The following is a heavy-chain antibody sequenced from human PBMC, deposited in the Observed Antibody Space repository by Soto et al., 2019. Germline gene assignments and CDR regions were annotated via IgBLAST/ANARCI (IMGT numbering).Heavy chain of an antibody. Sequence: QVQLVESGGGVVQPGRSLRLSCAASGFTFSSYGMHWVRQAPGKGLEWVAVIWYDGSNKYYADSVKGRFTISRDNSKNTLYLQMNSLRAEDTAVYYCARARSLEWSPFDYWGQGTLVTVSS. CDR1: GFTFSSYG. CDR3: ARARSLEWSPFDY. CDR2: IWYDGSNK. J-gene: IGHJ4*02. V-gene: IGHV3-33*01. D-gene: IGHD3-3*01.